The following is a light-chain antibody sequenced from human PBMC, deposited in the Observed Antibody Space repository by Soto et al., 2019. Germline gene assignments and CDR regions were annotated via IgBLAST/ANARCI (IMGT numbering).Light chain of an antibody. Sequence: EIVLTQSPGTLSLSPGERATLSCRASQSVTSNNLAWYQQKPGQAPRLLIYGASSRATGIPDRFSGSGSGTDFALTISRLEPEDFAVYYCQHYVSPPITVGQGTRLEIK. V-gene: IGKV3-20*01. CDR1: QSVTSNN. CDR2: GAS. J-gene: IGKJ5*01. CDR3: QHYVSPPIT.